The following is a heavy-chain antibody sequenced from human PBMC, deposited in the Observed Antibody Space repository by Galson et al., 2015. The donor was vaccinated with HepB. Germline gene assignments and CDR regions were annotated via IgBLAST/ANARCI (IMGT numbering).Heavy chain of an antibody. CDR3: ARDASEWSRDY. Sequence: SLRLSCAASGFTFSPFGMTWVRQAPGKGLEWVSVIGRDLNYIHYADSVKGRFITPRDNAKNTVYLQMNSLRVEDSGVYYCARDASEWSRDYWGQGTLVTVSS. CDR2: IGRDLNYI. D-gene: IGHD3-3*01. V-gene: IGHV3-21*03. CDR1: GFTFSPFG. J-gene: IGHJ4*02.